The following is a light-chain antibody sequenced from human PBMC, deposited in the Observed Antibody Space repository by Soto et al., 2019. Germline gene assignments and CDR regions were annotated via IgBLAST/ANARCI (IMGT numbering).Light chain of an antibody. CDR2: VAS. CDR3: QQLNSYPIP. V-gene: IGKV1-9*01. CDR1: QGISSH. Sequence: DIQLTQSPSFLSASVGDRVTITCRASQGISSHLAWYQQQPGKAPKLLIYVASTLQSGVPSRFSGSGSGTEFTLTSSGLQPEDFASYYCQQLNSYPIPFGQGTRLEIK. J-gene: IGKJ5*01.